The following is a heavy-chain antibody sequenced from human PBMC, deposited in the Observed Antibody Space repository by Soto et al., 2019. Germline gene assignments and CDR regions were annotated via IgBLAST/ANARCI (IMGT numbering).Heavy chain of an antibody. CDR1: GFTFSSFC. V-gene: IGHV3-74*01. CDR2: INSDGSNT. Sequence: VGSLSLSCAASGFTFSSFCMHWVRQAPGEGLVWVSRINSDGSNTNYADSVKGRFTISRDNAKNTLYLQMNSLRAEDTAVYYCARGGVPAAMSYRGQGTLVTVSS. J-gene: IGHJ4*02. D-gene: IGHD2-2*01. CDR3: ARGGVPAAMSY.